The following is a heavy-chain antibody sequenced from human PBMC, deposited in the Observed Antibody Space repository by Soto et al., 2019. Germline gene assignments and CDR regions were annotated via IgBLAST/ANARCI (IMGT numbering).Heavy chain of an antibody. Sequence: PGGSLRLSCAASGFTFARYSMNWVRQAPGKGLEWVSSISSTTNYIYYADSMKGRFTVSRDNAKNSVYLEMNSLSAEDTAVYYCARESEDLTSNFDYWGQGTLVTVSS. CDR2: ISSTTNYI. J-gene: IGHJ4*02. CDR3: ARESEDLTSNFDY. CDR1: GFTFARYS. V-gene: IGHV3-21*01.